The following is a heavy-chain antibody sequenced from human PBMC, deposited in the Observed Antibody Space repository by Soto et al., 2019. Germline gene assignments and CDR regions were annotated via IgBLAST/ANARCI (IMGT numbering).Heavy chain of an antibody. D-gene: IGHD2-2*02. CDR2: ISYDGSNK. J-gene: IGHJ3*02. Sequence: GGSLRLSCAASGFTFSSYGMRWVRQAPGKGLEWVAVISYDGSNKYYADSVKGRFTISRDNSKNTLYLQMNSLRAEDTAVYYCAKVGYCSSTSCYTLDPDAFDIWGQGTMVTVS. V-gene: IGHV3-30*18. CDR3: AKVGYCSSTSCYTLDPDAFDI. CDR1: GFTFSSYG.